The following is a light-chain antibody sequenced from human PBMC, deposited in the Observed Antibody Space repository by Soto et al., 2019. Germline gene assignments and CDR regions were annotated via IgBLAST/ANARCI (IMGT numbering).Light chain of an antibody. Sequence: ETVMTQSPATLSVSPGERATLSCRASQSIGDKLAWYQQKPGQAPRILMYGASSRVTGVPTRISARGYGTEFTLTISSLQSEDLAVYYCQQYHDWPRTFGQGTKVDIK. CDR3: QQYHDWPRT. J-gene: IGKJ1*01. V-gene: IGKV3-15*01. CDR2: GAS. CDR1: QSIGDK.